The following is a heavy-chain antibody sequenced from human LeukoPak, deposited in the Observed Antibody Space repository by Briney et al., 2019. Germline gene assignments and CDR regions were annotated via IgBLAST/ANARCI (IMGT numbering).Heavy chain of an antibody. CDR1: GFTFSSYA. J-gene: IGHJ4*02. CDR3: ARDRSQIIYDFWSGYYFDL. D-gene: IGHD3-3*01. CDR2: ISGSGGST. V-gene: IGHV3-23*01. Sequence: QSGGSLRLSCAASGFTFSSYAMSWVRQAPGKGLEWVSAISGSGGSTYYADSVKGRFSISRDNSKNTLYLQMNSLRDEDTAIYYCARDRSQIIYDFWSGYYFDLWGQGTLVTVSS.